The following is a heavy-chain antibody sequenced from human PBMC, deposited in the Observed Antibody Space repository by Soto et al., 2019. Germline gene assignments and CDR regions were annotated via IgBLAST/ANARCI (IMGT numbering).Heavy chain of an antibody. CDR3: ASTRLVGAILYFFDF. D-gene: IGHD1-26*01. V-gene: IGHV4-34*01. CDR1: VGTFSGYY. Sequence: SETLSLTSAVYVGTFSGYYWSWTRQPPGKGLEWIGEINHSGSTNYTPALKSRGTISVDTSKDQFSLKLSSVTAADTAVYYCASTRLVGAILYFFDFWGQGTLVTVSS. CDR2: INHSGST. J-gene: IGHJ4*02.